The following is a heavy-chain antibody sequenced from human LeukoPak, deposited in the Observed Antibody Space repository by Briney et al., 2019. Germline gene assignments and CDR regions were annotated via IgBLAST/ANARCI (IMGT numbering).Heavy chain of an antibody. Sequence: GGSLRLSCAASRFTFSSYAMSWVRQAPGKGLEWVSYISSSGSTIYYADSVKGRFTISRDNAKNSLYLQMNSLRAEDTAVYYCAELGITMIGGVWGKGTTVTVSS. CDR1: RFTFSSYA. CDR3: AELGITMIGGV. D-gene: IGHD3-10*02. CDR2: ISSSGSTI. J-gene: IGHJ6*04. V-gene: IGHV3-48*03.